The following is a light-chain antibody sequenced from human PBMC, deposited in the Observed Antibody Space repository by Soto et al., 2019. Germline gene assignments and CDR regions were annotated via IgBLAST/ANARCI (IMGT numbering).Light chain of an antibody. CDR1: QSVSSDY. Sequence: EIVLTQSPGTLSLSPGESATLSCRASQSVSSDYLAWYQLKPGQAPRLLIYGASSRATGIPDRFSGSGSGTDFTLTISRLEPEDFAVYCCQQYDRSLQFTFGPGTKVDI. CDR3: QQYDRSLQFT. CDR2: GAS. V-gene: IGKV3-20*01. J-gene: IGKJ3*01.